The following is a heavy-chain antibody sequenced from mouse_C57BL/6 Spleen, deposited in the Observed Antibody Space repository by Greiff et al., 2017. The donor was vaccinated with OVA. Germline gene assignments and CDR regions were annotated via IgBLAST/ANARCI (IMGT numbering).Heavy chain of an antibody. CDR1: GSTFTSSW. J-gene: IGHJ1*03. Sequence: QVQLQQPGAELVKPGASVKVSCKASGSTFTSSWMHWVKQRPGQGLEWIGRIHPSDSHTNYTQKFKGKATLTVDKSSSTGYMQLSSLTSEDSAVYYCAIGDGQGYFDVWGTGTTVTVSS. V-gene: IGHV1-74*01. D-gene: IGHD2-3*01. CDR2: IHPSDSHT. CDR3: AIGDGQGYFDV.